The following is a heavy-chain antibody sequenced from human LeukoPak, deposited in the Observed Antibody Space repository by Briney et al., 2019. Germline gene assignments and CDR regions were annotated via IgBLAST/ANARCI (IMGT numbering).Heavy chain of an antibody. CDR1: GGTFSSYA. CDR2: IIPIFGTA. J-gene: IGHJ4*01. V-gene: IGHV1-69*05. CDR3: ATHSGSYYPFDY. Sequence: GASVKVSCKASGGTFSSYAISWVRQAPGQGLEWMGGIIPIFGTANYAQKFQGRVTITTDESTSTAYMELSSLRAEDTAVYYCATHSGSYYPFDYWGQGTLLTVSS. D-gene: IGHD1-26*01.